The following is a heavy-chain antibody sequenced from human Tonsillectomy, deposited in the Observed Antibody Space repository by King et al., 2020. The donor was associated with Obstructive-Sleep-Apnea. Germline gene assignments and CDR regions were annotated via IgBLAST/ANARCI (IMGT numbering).Heavy chain of an antibody. Sequence: QLVQSGGGVVQPGRSLRLSCAASGFTFSSYAMHWVRHAPGKGLEWVAVISYDGRNKYYADSVKGRFPISRDNSKNKVYLQMNSLRAEDTAVYYCARDTNYYDSSGYYFNWYFDLWGRGTLVTVSS. CDR2: ISYDGRNK. CDR3: ARDTNYYDSSGYYFNWYFDL. J-gene: IGHJ2*01. D-gene: IGHD3-22*01. CDR1: GFTFSSYA. V-gene: IGHV3-30*04.